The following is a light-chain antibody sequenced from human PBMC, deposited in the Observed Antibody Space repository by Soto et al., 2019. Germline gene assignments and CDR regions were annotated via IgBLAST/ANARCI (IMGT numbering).Light chain of an antibody. CDR1: VGISNW. Sequence: DIQMTQSPSSVSASVGDRVTITCRASVGISNWLAWYQHKPGKAPKLLIYGASSLQSEVPLRFSGSGSGTDFTLTINNLQPEDFATYYCQQASSFPHTFGQGTKVDIK. CDR3: QQASSFPHT. J-gene: IGKJ2*01. CDR2: GAS. V-gene: IGKV1-12*01.